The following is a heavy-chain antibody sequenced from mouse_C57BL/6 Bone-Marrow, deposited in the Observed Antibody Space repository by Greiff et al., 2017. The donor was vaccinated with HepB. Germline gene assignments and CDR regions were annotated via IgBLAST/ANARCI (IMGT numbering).Heavy chain of an antibody. J-gene: IGHJ3*01. D-gene: IGHD3-2*02. V-gene: IGHV1-50*01. CDR1: GYTFTSYW. CDR2: IDPSDSYT. CDR3: AKSSLTLRRRE. Sequence: VQLQQPGAELVKPGASVKLSCKASGYTFTSYWMQWVKQRPGQGLEWIGEIDPSDSYTNYNQKFKGKATLTVDTSTSTAYMQLSSLTSEDSAVYNCAKSSLTLRRRERGEGKLVTVSA.